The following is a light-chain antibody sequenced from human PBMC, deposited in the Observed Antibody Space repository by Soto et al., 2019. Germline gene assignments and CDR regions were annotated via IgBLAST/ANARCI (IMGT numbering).Light chain of an antibody. CDR1: QSVGTT. J-gene: IGKJ2*03. Sequence: EILMTQSPVTLSVSPWEGATLSCRASQSVGTTLAWYQQKPGQAPRLLIYGAFTRVTGIPARFSGSGSGTEFTLTISSLQSEDFAVYYCQQYREWPIYSFGQGTKVDIK. V-gene: IGKV3-15*01. CDR2: GAF. CDR3: QQYREWPIYS.